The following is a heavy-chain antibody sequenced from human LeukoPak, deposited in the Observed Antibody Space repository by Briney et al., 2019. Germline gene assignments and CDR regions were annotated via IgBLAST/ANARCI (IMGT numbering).Heavy chain of an antibody. D-gene: IGHD4-11*01. CDR2: IYSGGST. J-gene: IGHJ4*02. CDR3: TREDHSNYNY. Sequence: EWVSVIYSGGSTYYADSVKGRFTISRDNSKNTLYLQMNSLRAEDTAVYYCTREDHSNYNYWGQGTLVTVSS. V-gene: IGHV3-53*01.